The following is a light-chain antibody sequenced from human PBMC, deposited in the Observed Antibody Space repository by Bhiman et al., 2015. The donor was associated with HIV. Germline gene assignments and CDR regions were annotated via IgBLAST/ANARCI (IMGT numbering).Light chain of an antibody. J-gene: IGLJ2*01. CDR1: KLGDKY. Sequence: SYELTQPPSVSVSPGQTASITCSGDKLGDKYVSWYQQKAGQSPVLVIYQDDKRSSGIPERISASNSGNTATLTISGAQTLDEADYYCQAWDNTVVFGGGTKLSVL. CDR3: QAWDNTVV. V-gene: IGLV3-1*01. CDR2: QDD.